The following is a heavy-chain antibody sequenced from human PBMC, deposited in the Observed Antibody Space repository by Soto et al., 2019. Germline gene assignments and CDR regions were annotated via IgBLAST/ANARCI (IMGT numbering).Heavy chain of an antibody. Sequence: SETLSLTCTVSGGSISSSSYYWGWIRQPPGKGLEWIGSIYYSGSTYYNPSLKSRVTISVDTSKNQFSLKLSSVTAADTAVYYCARHVLRGYSYGHFDYWGQGALVTVSS. J-gene: IGHJ4*02. V-gene: IGHV4-39*01. CDR2: IYYSGST. D-gene: IGHD5-18*01. CDR3: ARHVLRGYSYGHFDY. CDR1: GGSISSSSYY.